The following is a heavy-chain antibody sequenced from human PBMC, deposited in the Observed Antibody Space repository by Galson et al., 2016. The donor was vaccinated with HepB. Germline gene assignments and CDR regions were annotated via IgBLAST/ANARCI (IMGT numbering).Heavy chain of an antibody. CDR1: GGSMTIRNW. J-gene: IGHJ4*02. CDR2: IDHSGRT. D-gene: IGHD1-26*01. V-gene: IGHV4-4*02. CDR3: ARHALLGAKDFHN. Sequence: SETLSLTCAVSGGSMTIRNWWNWVRQPPGKGLEWIGEIDHSGRTKYNPSLKSRFTTSVDTSKNQFSLNLNSVTAADTAVYYCARHALLGAKDFHNWGQGTLVTVS.